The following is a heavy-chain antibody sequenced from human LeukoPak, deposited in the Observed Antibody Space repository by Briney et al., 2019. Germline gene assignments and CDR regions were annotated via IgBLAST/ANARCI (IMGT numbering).Heavy chain of an antibody. J-gene: IGHJ4*02. CDR2: INPSGGST. CDR1: GYTFTVYY. Sequence: ASVKVSCKTSGYTFTVYYMHWVRQAPGQGLEWMGIINPSGGSTSYAQKFQGRVTMTRDTSTSTVYMELSSLRSEDTAVYYCARVGGPVAYYYDSSGPGGLVDYWGQGTLVTVSS. V-gene: IGHV1-46*01. CDR3: ARVGGPVAYYYDSSGPGGLVDY. D-gene: IGHD3-22*01.